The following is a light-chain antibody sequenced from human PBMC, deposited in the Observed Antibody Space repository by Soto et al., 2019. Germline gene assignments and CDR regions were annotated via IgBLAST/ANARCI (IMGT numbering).Light chain of an antibody. Sequence: EIVLTQSPGTLSLSPGERATVSCRASHSVRSSYLAWYKQKPGQAPRLLIYGASSRATGIPDRFSGSGSATDFTLSISRLEPEDCAVYYCQQYGTSPFTFGPGTKVDI. J-gene: IGKJ3*01. CDR2: GAS. CDR3: QQYGTSPFT. V-gene: IGKV3-20*01. CDR1: HSVRSSY.